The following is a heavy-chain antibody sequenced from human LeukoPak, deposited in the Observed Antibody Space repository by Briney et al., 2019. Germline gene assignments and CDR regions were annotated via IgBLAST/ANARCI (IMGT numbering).Heavy chain of an antibody. CDR1: GFPFSDFS. CDR2: TNSGGTST. CDR3: AKQSYARSLGE. D-gene: IGHD2-8*01. Sequence: GRSLRLSCATSGFPFSDFSMSWVRQAPGKGLEWISTTNSGGTSTYYAESVKGRFTISRDNSKNTLYLQMSSLRVEDTAVYYCAKQSYARSLGEGGPGTLVSVSS. J-gene: IGHJ4*02. V-gene: IGHV3-23*01.